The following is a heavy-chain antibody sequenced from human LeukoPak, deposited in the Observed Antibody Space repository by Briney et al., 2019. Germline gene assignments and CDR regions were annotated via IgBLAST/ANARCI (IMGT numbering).Heavy chain of an antibody. Sequence: SETLSLTCAVYGGSFSGYYWSWIRQPPGKGLEWIGEINHSGSTNYNPSLKSRVTISVDTSKNQFSLKLSSVTAADTAVYYCVRRKGTSGWSWGSPYYFDYWGQGTLVTVSS. D-gene: IGHD6-19*01. V-gene: IGHV4-34*01. CDR2: INHSGST. J-gene: IGHJ4*02. CDR3: VRRKGTSGWSWGSPYYFDY. CDR1: GGSFSGYY.